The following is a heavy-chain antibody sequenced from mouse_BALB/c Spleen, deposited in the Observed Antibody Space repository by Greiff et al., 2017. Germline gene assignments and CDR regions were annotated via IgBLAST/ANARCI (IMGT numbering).Heavy chain of an antibody. D-gene: IGHD1-1*01. V-gene: IGHV2-9*02. Sequence: QVQLKESGPGLVAPSQSLSITCTVSGFSLTSYGVHWVRQPPGKGLEWLGVIWAGGSTNYNSALMSRLSISKDNSKSQVFLKMNSLQTDDTAMYYCARGLHYYGSTPFAYWGQGTLVTVSA. CDR3: ARGLHYYGSTPFAY. CDR1: GFSLTSYG. J-gene: IGHJ3*01. CDR2: IWAGGST.